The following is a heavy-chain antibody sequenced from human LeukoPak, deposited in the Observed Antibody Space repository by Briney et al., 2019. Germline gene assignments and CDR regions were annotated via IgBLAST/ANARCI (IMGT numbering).Heavy chain of an antibody. CDR1: GGSFSGYY. D-gene: IGHD3-3*01. Sequence: SETLSLTCAVYGGSFSGYYWSWIRQPPGKGLEWIGEINHSGSTNYNPSLKSRVTISVDTSKNQFSLKLSSVTAADTAVYYCARGPGAIFEPWGQGTLVTVSS. J-gene: IGHJ5*02. V-gene: IGHV4-34*01. CDR3: ARGPGAIFEP. CDR2: INHSGST.